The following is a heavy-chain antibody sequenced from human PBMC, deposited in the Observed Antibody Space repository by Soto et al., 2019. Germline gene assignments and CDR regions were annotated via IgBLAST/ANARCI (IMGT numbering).Heavy chain of an antibody. V-gene: IGHV4-39*01. CDR3: ARSRIMITFGGVIPDAFDI. Sequence: QPPGKGLEWVGSIYYSGSTYYNPSLKSRVTISVDTSKNQFSLKLSSVTAADTAVYYCARSRIMITFGGVIPDAFDIWGQGTMVTVSS. J-gene: IGHJ3*02. CDR2: IYYSGST. D-gene: IGHD3-16*02.